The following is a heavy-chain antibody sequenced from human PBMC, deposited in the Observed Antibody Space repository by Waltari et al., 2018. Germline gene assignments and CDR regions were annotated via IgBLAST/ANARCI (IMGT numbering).Heavy chain of an antibody. CDR3: ARRTKAFNWQKPGMDLAY. CDR1: GFIFNSYS. CDR2: INGAGGDT. Sequence: VQLVETGGGLVQRGGSLRLSCSGSGFIFNSYSIHWVRQAPGKGLEWISAINGAGGDTAYADSVRGRFTVSRDNSKNTVSLEMNALGIEETAVYCCARRTKAFNWQKPGMDLAYWGQGALVTVAS. J-gene: IGHJ4*02. V-gene: IGHV3-64*04.